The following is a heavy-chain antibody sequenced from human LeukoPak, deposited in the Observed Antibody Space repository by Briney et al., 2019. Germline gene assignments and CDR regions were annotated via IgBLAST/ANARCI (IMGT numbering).Heavy chain of an antibody. CDR3: ARGGYNSATLAFDI. CDR2: IYYSGTT. CDR1: VGSISSSSYY. Sequence: SETLSLTCTVSVGSISSSSYYWGWVRQPPGMGLEWLGNIYYSGTTHYRPSLKSRVTISVDTSKNQFSLMLSYVTPADTPVYYCARGGYNSATLAFDIWGQGTMVTVSS. V-gene: IGHV4-39*01. D-gene: IGHD6-25*01. J-gene: IGHJ3*02.